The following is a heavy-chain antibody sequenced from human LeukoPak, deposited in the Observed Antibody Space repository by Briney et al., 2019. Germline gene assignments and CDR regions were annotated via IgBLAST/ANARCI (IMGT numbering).Heavy chain of an antibody. CDR3: ARIEAMGDAFDI. Sequence: ESGPTLVNPTETLTLTCTVSGFSLSNARMGVSWIRQPPGKALERLAHIFSNDEKSYSTSLKSWLTISKDTSKSQVVLTMTNMDPVDTATYYCARIEAMGDAFDIWGQGTMVTVSS. CDR2: IFSNDEK. J-gene: IGHJ3*02. D-gene: IGHD5-18*01. CDR1: GFSLSNARMG. V-gene: IGHV2-26*01.